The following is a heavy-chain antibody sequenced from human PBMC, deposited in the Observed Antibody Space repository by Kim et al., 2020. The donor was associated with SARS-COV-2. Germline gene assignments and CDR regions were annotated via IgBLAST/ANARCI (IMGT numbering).Heavy chain of an antibody. J-gene: IGHJ5*02. CDR3: ARERGAAAKRLNWFDP. D-gene: IGHD6-13*01. CDR2: INHSGST. CDR1: GGSFSGYY. Sequence: SETLSLTCAVYGGSFSGYYWSWIRQPPGKGLEWIGEINHSGSTNYNPSLKSRVTISVDTSKNQFSLKLSSVTAADTAVYYCARERGAAAKRLNWFDPWGQGTLVTVSS. V-gene: IGHV4-34*01.